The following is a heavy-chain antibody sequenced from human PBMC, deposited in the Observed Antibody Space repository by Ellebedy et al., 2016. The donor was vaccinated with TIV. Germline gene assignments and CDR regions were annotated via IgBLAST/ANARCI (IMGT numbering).Heavy chain of an antibody. J-gene: IGHJ6*02. D-gene: IGHD3-10*01. CDR3: ARYYYGSGSYHLMDV. Sequence: GESLKISXKGSGYSFTSYWIGWVRQMPGKGLEWMGIIYPGDSDTRYGPSFQGQVTISADKSISTAYLQWSSLKASDTAMYYCARYYYGSGSYHLMDVWGQGTTVTVSS. CDR1: GYSFTSYW. CDR2: IYPGDSDT. V-gene: IGHV5-51*01.